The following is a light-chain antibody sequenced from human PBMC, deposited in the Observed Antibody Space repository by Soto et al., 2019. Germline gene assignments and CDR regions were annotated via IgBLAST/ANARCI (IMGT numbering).Light chain of an antibody. V-gene: IGLV1-44*01. CDR2: SNN. Sequence: QLVLTQPPSASGTPGQRVTISCSGSSSNIGSKSVNWYRQLPGTAPQVLIYSNNQRPSGVPDRFSGSKSGTSASMAISGLQSEDEAEYYCAAWDDSLNGVVFGGGTKLTVL. CDR3: AAWDDSLNGVV. J-gene: IGLJ2*01. CDR1: SSNIGSKS.